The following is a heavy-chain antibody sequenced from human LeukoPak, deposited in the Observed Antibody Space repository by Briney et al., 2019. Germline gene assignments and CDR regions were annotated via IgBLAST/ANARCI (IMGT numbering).Heavy chain of an antibody. CDR2: INTNTGNP. D-gene: IGHD3-22*01. Sequence: GASVKVSCKASGYTFTSYAMNWVRQAPGQGLEWMGWINTNTGNPTYAQGFTGRLVLSLDTSVSTAYLQISSLKAEDTAVYYCARGPLHYYDSSGYYGTWGQGTLVTVSS. CDR3: ARGPLHYYDSSGYYGT. CDR1: GYTFTSYA. V-gene: IGHV7-4-1*02. J-gene: IGHJ5*02.